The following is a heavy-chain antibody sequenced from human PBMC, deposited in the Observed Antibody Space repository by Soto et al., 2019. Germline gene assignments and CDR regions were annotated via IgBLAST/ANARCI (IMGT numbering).Heavy chain of an antibody. CDR2: IYYSGST. J-gene: IGHJ6*02. Sequence: LSLTCTVSGGSISSGGYYWSWIRQHPGKGLEWIGYIYYSGSTYYNPSLKSRVTISVDTSKNQFSLKLSSVTAADTAVYYCARQVNGDYYYGMDVWGQGTTVTVS. CDR3: ARQVNGDYYYGMDV. CDR1: GGSISSGGYY. D-gene: IGHD7-27*01. V-gene: IGHV4-31*03.